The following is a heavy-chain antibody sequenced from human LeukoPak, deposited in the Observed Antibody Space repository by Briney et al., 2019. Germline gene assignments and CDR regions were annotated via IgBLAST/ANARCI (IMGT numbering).Heavy chain of an antibody. CDR3: ARDQEGFDY. Sequence: ASVKVSCKASGGTFTSYYIHWVRQAPGQGLEWMGMIYPRDGSTSYAQKFQGRVTVTRDTSTSTVHMELSGLRSEGTAVYYCARDQEGFDYWGQGTLVTVSS. CDR2: IYPRDGST. J-gene: IGHJ4*02. V-gene: IGHV1-46*01. CDR1: GGTFTSYY.